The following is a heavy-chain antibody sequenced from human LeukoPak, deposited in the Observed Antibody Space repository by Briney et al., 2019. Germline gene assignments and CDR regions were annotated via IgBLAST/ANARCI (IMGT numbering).Heavy chain of an antibody. CDR1: GGSISSGGYS. D-gene: IGHD2-2*01. V-gene: IGHV4-30-2*01. CDR3: ARRSTRGAIIDY. Sequence: SETLSLTCAVSGGSISSGGYSWSWIRQPPGMGLEWIGYIYHSGSTYYNPSLKSRVTISIDRSKNQFSLKLSSVTAADTAVYYCARRSTRGAIIDYWGQGTLVTVSS. J-gene: IGHJ4*02. CDR2: IYHSGST.